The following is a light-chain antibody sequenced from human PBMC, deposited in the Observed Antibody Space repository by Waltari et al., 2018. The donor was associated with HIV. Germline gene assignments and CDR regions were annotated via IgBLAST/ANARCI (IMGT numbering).Light chain of an antibody. Sequence: DIVMTQSPDSLAVSLGERATINCKSSQSVLYSSSNKNYLAWYQQKPRQPPKLLIYWASTRESGVPDRFSGSGSGTDFTLTISSLQAEDVAVYYCQQYYSTPMYTFGQGTKLEIK. CDR2: WAS. CDR1: QSVLYSSSNKNY. CDR3: QQYYSTPMYT. V-gene: IGKV4-1*01. J-gene: IGKJ2*01.